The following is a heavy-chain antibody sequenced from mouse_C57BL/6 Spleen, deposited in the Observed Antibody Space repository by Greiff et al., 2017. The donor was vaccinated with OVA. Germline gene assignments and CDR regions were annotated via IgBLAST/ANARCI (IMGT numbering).Heavy chain of an antibody. CDR2: ISSGGSYT. Sequence: EVQRVESGGDLVKPGGSLKLSCAASGFTFSSYGMSWVRQTPDKRLEWVATISSGGSYTYYPDSVKGRFTISKDNATNTLYLQMSSLTSEDTAMYYCARHTPSDYDAMDYWGQGTSVTVSS. V-gene: IGHV5-6*01. CDR1: GFTFSSYG. J-gene: IGHJ4*01. CDR3: ARHTPSDYDAMDY. D-gene: IGHD6-1*01.